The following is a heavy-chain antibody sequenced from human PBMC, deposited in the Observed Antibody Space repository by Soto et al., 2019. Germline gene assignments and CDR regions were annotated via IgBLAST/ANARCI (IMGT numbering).Heavy chain of an antibody. Sequence: QVQLVQSGAEVKKPGASVKVSCKASGYTFTSYGVSWVRQAPGQGLEWMGWISGYNGNTNYAQKLQGRVTMTTDTSTSTAYMEVRSLRYDATAVYYCARAGKYYYGSGSPYYYGMEVWGQGITVTGSS. CDR1: GYTFTSYG. V-gene: IGHV1-18*04. CDR3: ARAGKYYYGSGSPYYYGMEV. CDR2: ISGYNGNT. D-gene: IGHD3-10*01. J-gene: IGHJ6*02.